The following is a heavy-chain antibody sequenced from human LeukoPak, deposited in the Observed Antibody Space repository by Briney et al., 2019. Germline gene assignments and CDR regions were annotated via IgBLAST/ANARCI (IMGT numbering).Heavy chain of an antibody. CDR1: GFTFSNYA. J-gene: IGHJ4*02. V-gene: IGHV3-23*01. D-gene: IGHD5-24*01. Sequence: GGSLRLSCAASGFTFSNYAMSWVRQAPGKGLEWVSTISGSGGSTYNADSVKGRFTIARDNSKNTLYLQMNSLRAEDTAVYFCAKGRGWLQFFDYWGQGTLVTVSS. CDR2: ISGSGGST. CDR3: AKGRGWLQFFDY.